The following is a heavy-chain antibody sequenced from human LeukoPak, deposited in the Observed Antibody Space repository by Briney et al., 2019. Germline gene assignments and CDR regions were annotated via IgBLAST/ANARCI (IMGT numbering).Heavy chain of an antibody. V-gene: IGHV4-39*01. J-gene: IGHJ4*02. CDR1: GGSISSSSYY. D-gene: IGHD1-1*01. Sequence: SETLSLTCTVSGGSISSSSYYWGWIRQPPGKGLEWIGSIYYSGSTYYNPSLKSRVTISVATSNNHFSLKLRSVTAADTAVYYCARHEGRRAQYNLNDDYWGQGTLVTVSS. CDR2: IYYSGST. CDR3: ARHEGRRAQYNLNDDY.